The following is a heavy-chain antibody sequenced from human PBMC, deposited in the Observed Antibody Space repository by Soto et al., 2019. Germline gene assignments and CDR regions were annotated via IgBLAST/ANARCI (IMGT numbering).Heavy chain of an antibody. J-gene: IGHJ6*02. Sequence: PSETLSLTCTVSGRSVSSGVFPWSWLRQPPGKGLEWVAYMSYNGDIHYNASLESRVSMSEDRSRNQLSLTLNSVTAADTAVYFCAGFNPSDPYYSLDVWGQGITVTVSS. CDR3: AGFNPSDPYYSLDV. CDR1: GRSVSSGVFP. V-gene: IGHV4-30-4*01. CDR2: MSYNGDI.